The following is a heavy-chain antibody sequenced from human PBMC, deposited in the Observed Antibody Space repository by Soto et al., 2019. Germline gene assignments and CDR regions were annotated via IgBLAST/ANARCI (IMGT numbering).Heavy chain of an antibody. J-gene: IGHJ4*02. CDR2: IYYSGST. Sequence: QVQLQESGPGLVKPSQTLSLTCTVSGGSISSGGYYWSWIRQHPGKGLEWIRYIYYSGSTYYNPSRKSRVTISVDTSKNQFSLKLSSVTAEDTAVYYCSREPKSPFFDYWGQGTLVTVSS. CDR3: SREPKSPFFDY. CDR1: GGSISSGGYY. V-gene: IGHV4-31*03.